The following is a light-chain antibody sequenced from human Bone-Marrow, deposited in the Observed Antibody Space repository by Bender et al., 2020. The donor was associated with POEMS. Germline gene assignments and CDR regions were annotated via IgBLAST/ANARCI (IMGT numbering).Light chain of an antibody. Sequence: SYVLTQPPSVSVAPGQTASITCEGNNIGSQSVHWYQQKPGQAPVLPVYDDGDRPSGIPDRFSGSSSGKTATLTITRVEAGDEADYSCQVWDSSTDHWVFGGGTKLTVL. J-gene: IGLJ3*02. CDR1: NIGSQS. CDR2: DDG. V-gene: IGLV3-21*02. CDR3: QVWDSSTDHWV.